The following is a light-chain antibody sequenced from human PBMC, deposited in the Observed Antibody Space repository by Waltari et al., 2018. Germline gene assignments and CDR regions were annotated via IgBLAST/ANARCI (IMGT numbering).Light chain of an antibody. CDR2: GAS. CDR3: QQYNNWPPRIT. Sequence: EIVLTQSPAPLSVSPGERAPLSCRASQRISTNLAWYQQKPGQAPRLLIYGASTRATGIPARFIGSGSGTEFTLTISSLQSEDFAVYYCQQYNNWPPRITFGPGTKVDTK. CDR1: QRISTN. V-gene: IGKV3-15*01. J-gene: IGKJ3*01.